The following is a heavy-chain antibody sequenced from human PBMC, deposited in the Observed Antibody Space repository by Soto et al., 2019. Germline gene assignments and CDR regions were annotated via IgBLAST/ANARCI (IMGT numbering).Heavy chain of an antibody. D-gene: IGHD3-22*01. J-gene: IGHJ5*02. Sequence: EVQLVESGGGLVQPGRSLRLSCAAFGFNFDDYAMHWVRQAPGKGLEWVSGITWNSGDITYTGSVKGRFSVSRDNAENSLYLHMNSLRPEDTAFYYCARSRGLVSRPLDLWGQGTLVTVSS. CDR2: ITWNSGDI. V-gene: IGHV3-9*01. CDR1: GFNFDDYA. CDR3: ARSRGLVSRPLDL.